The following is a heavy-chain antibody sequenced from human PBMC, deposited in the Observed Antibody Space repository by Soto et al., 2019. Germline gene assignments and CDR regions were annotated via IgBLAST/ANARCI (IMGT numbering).Heavy chain of an antibody. CDR2: IIPIFGTA. V-gene: IGHV1-69*13. D-gene: IGHD2-2*01. CDR3: ARGERVVVPAAPYYYYYYGMDV. Sequence: SVKVSCKASGGTFSSYAISWVRQAPGQGLEWMGGIIPIFGTANYAQKFQGRVTITADESTSTAYMELSSLRSEDTAVYYCARGERVVVPAAPYYYYYYGMDVCGQGTTVTVSS. J-gene: IGHJ6*02. CDR1: GGTFSSYA.